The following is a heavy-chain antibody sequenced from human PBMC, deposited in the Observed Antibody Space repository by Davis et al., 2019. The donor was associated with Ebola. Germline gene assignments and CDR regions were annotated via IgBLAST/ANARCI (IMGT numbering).Heavy chain of an antibody. J-gene: IGHJ3*01. V-gene: IGHV3-21*01. CDR3: ARDKRDGYNS. D-gene: IGHD5-24*01. CDR1: GFTFSRYA. CDR2: ISSSSSYI. Sequence: GESLKISCAASGFTFSRYAMNWVRQAPGKGLEWVSSISSSSSYIYYADSVKGRFTISRDNAKNSLYLQMNSLRAEDTAVYNCARDKRDGYNSWGQGTMVTVSS.